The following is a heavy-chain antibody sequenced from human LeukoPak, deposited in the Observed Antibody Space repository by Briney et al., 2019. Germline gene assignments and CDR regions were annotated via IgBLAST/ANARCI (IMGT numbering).Heavy chain of an antibody. V-gene: IGHV3-30*18. Sequence: QPGRSLRLSCAASGFTFSNYGMHWVRQAPGKGLEWVALISYDGSNKYYADSVKGRFTISRDNSKNTLYLQMNNLRVEDTAVYYCAKDRIVISFGDVSKHWGQGTLVTVSS. J-gene: IGHJ1*01. D-gene: IGHD3-10*01. CDR2: ISYDGSNK. CDR1: GFTFSNYG. CDR3: AKDRIVISFGDVSKH.